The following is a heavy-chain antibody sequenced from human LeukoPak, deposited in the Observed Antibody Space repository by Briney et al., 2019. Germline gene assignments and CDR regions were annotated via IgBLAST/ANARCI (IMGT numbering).Heavy chain of an antibody. V-gene: IGHV4-39*01. D-gene: IGHD3-22*01. Sequence: SETLSRTCTGSGGSISSSSYYWGWIRQPPGKGLEWIGSIYYSGSTYYNPSRKSRVTISVDTSKNQFSLKLSSVTAADTAVYYCARQERYYDSSGYYFDYWGQGTLVTVSS. CDR1: GGSISSSSYY. J-gene: IGHJ4*02. CDR2: IYYSGST. CDR3: ARQERYYDSSGYYFDY.